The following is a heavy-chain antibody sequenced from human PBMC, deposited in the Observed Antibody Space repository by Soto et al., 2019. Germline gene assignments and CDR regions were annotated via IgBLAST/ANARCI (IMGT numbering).Heavy chain of an antibody. Sequence: QVKLVQSGTEVKQPGASMKVSCKASGYSFATSGISWVRQAPGRGLEWLGWISAYNGNTNYDQKLQDRVTMTTDTSTSTAYLEVRKLRSDDTAVYYCARAGQYYDSSGYANWGQGTLVTVSS. J-gene: IGHJ4*02. CDR3: ARAGQYYDSSGYAN. D-gene: IGHD3-22*01. V-gene: IGHV1-18*01. CDR1: GYSFATSG. CDR2: ISAYNGNT.